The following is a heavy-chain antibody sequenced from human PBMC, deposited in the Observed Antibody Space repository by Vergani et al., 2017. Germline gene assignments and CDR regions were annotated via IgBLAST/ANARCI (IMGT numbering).Heavy chain of an antibody. CDR2: ISWNSGSI. J-gene: IGHJ6*02. CDR3: ARELSHLGRGNYYYGMDV. D-gene: IGHD3-10*01. Sequence: EVQLVESGGGLVQPGRSLRLSCAASGFTFDDYAMHWVRQAPGKGLEWVSGISWNSGSIGYADSVKGRFTISRDNAKNSLYLQMNSLRAEDTAVYYCARELSHLGRGNYYYGMDVWGQGTTVTVSS. V-gene: IGHV3-9*01. CDR1: GFTFDDYA.